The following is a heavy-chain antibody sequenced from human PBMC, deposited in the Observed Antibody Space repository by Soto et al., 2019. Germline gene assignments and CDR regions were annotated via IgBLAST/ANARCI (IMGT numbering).Heavy chain of an antibody. CDR3: TTDSYMTNIIVRFDY. CDR1: GFIFSNAW. CDR2: VKSKTDGGTT. D-gene: IGHD4-17*01. V-gene: IGHV3-15*07. J-gene: IGHJ4*01. Sequence: PGVSLRLSCAASGFIFSNAWINWVRQAPGKGLEWVGRVKSKTDGGTTDFAAPVKGRFAISRDDSKHMVYLEMNSLKTEDTAIYYGTTDSYMTNIIVRFDYWGHGTLVNVSS.